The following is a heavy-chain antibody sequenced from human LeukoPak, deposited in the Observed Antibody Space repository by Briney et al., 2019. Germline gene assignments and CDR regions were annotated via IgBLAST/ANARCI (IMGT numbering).Heavy chain of an antibody. V-gene: IGHV3-30*18. J-gene: IGHJ5*02. CDR3: AKDRDSSSWYQSSDWFDP. CDR2: ISYDGSNK. CDR1: GFTFSSYG. Sequence: GGSLRLSCAASGFTFSSYGMHWVRQAPGKGLEWVAVISYDGSNKYYADSVKGRFAISRDNSKNTLYLQMNSLRAEDTAVYYCAKDRDSSSWYQSSDWFDPWGQGTLVTVSS. D-gene: IGHD6-13*01.